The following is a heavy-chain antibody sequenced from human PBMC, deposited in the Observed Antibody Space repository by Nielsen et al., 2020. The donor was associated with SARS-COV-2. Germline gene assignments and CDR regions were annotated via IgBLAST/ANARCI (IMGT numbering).Heavy chain of an antibody. Sequence: GESLKISCAASGFTFSSYAMSWVRQAPGKGLEWVSAISGSGGSTYYADSVKGRFTISRDNSKNTLYLQMNSLRAEDTAVYYCVKDRGGYGSKFDYWGQGTLVTVSS. D-gene: IGHD5-12*01. CDR3: VKDRGGYGSKFDY. V-gene: IGHV3-23*01. CDR2: ISGSGGST. J-gene: IGHJ4*02. CDR1: GFTFSSYA.